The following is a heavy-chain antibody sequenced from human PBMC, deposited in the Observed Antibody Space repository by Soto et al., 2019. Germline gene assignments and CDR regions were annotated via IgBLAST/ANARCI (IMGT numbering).Heavy chain of an antibody. CDR3: ARQRLPPLNWFDP. V-gene: IGHV4-59*01. Sequence: QVQLQESGPGLVKPSETLSLTCTVSGGSISSYYWSWIRQPPGKGLEWIGYIYYSGSTNYNPSLKSRVTISVDTSKNQFSLKLSSVTAADTAIYYCARQRLPPLNWFDPWGQGTLVTVSS. J-gene: IGHJ5*02. CDR2: IYYSGST. D-gene: IGHD2-2*01. CDR1: GGSISSYY.